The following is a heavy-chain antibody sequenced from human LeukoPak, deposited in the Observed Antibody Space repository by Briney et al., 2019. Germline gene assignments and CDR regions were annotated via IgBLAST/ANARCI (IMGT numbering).Heavy chain of an antibody. J-gene: IGHJ5*02. CDR2: IRTKGKSYAT. D-gene: IGHD4-17*01. V-gene: IGHV3-73*01. Sequence: PGGSLRLSCAASGFTFSGSSMHWVRQASGKGLEWVGRIRTKGKSYATEYAASVKGRFIISRDDLKNTAYMQMSSLKIEDTAVYYCTRTTVTMADWFDPWGQGTLVTVSS. CDR1: GFTFSGSS. CDR3: TRTTVTMADWFDP.